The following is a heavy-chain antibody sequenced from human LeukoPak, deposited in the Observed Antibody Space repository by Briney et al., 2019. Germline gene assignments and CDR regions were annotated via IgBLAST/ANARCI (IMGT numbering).Heavy chain of an antibody. CDR1: GFTFSSFW. V-gene: IGHV3-7*01. J-gene: IGHJ4*02. D-gene: IGHD3-16*01. CDR3: ARVTLGTYYFDY. CDR2: IKQDGSEK. Sequence: GSLRLSCAASGFTFSSFWMNWVRQAPGKGPEWVANIKQDGSEKLYVDSVKGRFTISRDNSKNTLYLQMNSLRAEDTAVYYCARVTLGTYYFDYWGQGTLVTVSS.